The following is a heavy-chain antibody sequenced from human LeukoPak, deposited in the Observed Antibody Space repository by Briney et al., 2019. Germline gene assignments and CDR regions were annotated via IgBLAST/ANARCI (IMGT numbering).Heavy chain of an antibody. D-gene: IGHD3-10*01. CDR1: GFTFSYYG. V-gene: IGHV3-49*04. Sequence: GGSLRLSCSASGFTFSYYGFHWVRQPPGKGLEWVGFIRSKAYGGTTEYAASVKGRSTISRDDSKSIAYLQMNSLKTEDTAVYFCTGSFGELSFFDYWGQGTLVTVSS. CDR3: TGSFGELSFFDY. CDR2: IRSKAYGGTT. J-gene: IGHJ4*02.